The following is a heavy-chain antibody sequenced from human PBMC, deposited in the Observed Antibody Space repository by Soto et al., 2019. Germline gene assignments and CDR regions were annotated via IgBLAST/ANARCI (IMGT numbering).Heavy chain of an antibody. CDR1: GFTFSSYG. D-gene: IGHD3-3*01. CDR2: IWYDGSNK. V-gene: IGHV3-33*01. J-gene: IGHJ6*02. CDR3: ARDRLGDFWSGSYYGMDV. Sequence: PGGSLRLSCAASGFTFSSYGMHWVRQAPGKGLEWVAVIWYDGSNKYYADSVKGRFTISRDNSKNTLYLQMNSLRAEDTAVYYCARDRLGDFWSGSYYGMDVWGQGTTVTVSS.